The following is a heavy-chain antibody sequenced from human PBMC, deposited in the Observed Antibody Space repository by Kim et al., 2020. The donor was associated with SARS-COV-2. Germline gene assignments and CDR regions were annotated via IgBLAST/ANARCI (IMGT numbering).Heavy chain of an antibody. CDR2: IYYSGST. CDR1: GGSISSGGYY. Sequence: SETLSLTCTVSGGSISSGGYYWSWIRQHPGKGLEWIGYIYYSGSTYYNPSLKSRVTISVDTSKNQFSLKLSSVTAADTAVYYCARWPLYVTGTTFDYWGQGTLVTVSS. CDR3: ARWPLYVTGTTFDY. D-gene: IGHD1-7*01. J-gene: IGHJ4*02. V-gene: IGHV4-31*03.